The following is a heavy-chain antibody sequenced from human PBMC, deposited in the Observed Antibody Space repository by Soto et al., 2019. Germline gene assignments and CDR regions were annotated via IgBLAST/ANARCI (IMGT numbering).Heavy chain of an antibody. V-gene: IGHV1-69*04. CDR2: IIAILGNT. CDR1: VYTITSYG. J-gene: IGHJ4*02. D-gene: IGHD6-19*01. CDR3: ASPGIAVAGPQPFDY. Sequence: SVTVSCKASVYTITSYGISWVRQAPGQGLEWMGRIIAILGNTNYAQKFQGRVTITADKSTSTAYMELSSLRSEDTAVYYCASPGIAVAGPQPFDYWGQGTLVTVS.